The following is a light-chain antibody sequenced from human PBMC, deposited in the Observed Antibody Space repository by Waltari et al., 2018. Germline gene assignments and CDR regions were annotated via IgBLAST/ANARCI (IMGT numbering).Light chain of an antibody. CDR2: EAS. Sequence: DIQMTQSPSSLSASVGDRVSITCRTSQSISSYLNWYQQKPGKAPKLLIYEASTLQSGVPSRFSGSGSGTDFTLTISSLQPEDFATYHCQQSDSMPFTFGGGTKVEIK. J-gene: IGKJ4*01. CDR3: QQSDSMPFT. V-gene: IGKV1-39*01. CDR1: QSISSY.